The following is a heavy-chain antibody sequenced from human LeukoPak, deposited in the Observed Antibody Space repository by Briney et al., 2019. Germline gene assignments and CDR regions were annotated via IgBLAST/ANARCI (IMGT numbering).Heavy chain of an antibody. CDR1: GGSFSGYY. Sequence: SETLSLTCAVYGGSFSGYYWSWIRQPPWKGLEWIGEINHSGSTNYNPSLNSRVTISVDTSKKQFALKLSSVTSVDTAVYYCARDRDGYNSIWFDPWGQGTLVTVSS. CDR3: ARDRDGYNSIWFDP. V-gene: IGHV4-34*01. CDR2: INHSGST. D-gene: IGHD5-24*01. J-gene: IGHJ5*02.